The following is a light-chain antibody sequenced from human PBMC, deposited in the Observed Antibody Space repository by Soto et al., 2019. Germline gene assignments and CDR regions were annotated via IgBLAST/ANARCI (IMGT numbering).Light chain of an antibody. Sequence: QSVLTQPPSASGTPGQRVTISCSGSSSNIGKNYVYWYQQLPGTAAKLLIYMNNQRPSGVPDQFSGAKSGTSASLAISGLRSEDEADYYCSVWDDNLSAWVFGGGTKVTVL. CDR1: SSNIGKNY. CDR3: SVWDDNLSAWV. J-gene: IGLJ3*02. V-gene: IGLV1-47*01. CDR2: MNN.